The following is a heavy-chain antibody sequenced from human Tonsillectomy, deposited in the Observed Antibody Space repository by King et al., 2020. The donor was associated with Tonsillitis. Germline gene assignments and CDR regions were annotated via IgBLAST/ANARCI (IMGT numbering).Heavy chain of an antibody. Sequence: VQLVESGGGLVQPGGSLRLSCAASGFTFSSYAMHWVRQAPGKGLEYVSAISSNGGSTYYANSVKGRFTISRDNSKNTLYLQMGSLRAEDMAVYYCARAYYYDSSGYSDAFAIWGQGTMFTVSS. CDR1: GFTFSSYA. J-gene: IGHJ3*02. CDR3: ARAYYYDSSGYSDAFAI. V-gene: IGHV3-64*01. CDR2: ISSNGGST. D-gene: IGHD3-22*01.